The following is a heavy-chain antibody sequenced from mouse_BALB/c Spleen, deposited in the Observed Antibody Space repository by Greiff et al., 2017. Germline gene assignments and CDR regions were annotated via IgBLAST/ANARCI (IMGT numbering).Heavy chain of an antibody. V-gene: IGHV2-6-2*01. D-gene: IGHD2-14*01. CDR1: GFSLTSYG. CDR3: ARQGYYRYENYYAMDY. J-gene: IGHJ4*01. Sequence: VKLMESGPDLVAPSQSLSITCTVSGFSLTSYGVHWVRQPPGKGLEWLVVIWSDGSTTYNSALKSRLSISKDNSKSQVFLKMNSLQTDDTAMYYCARQGYYRYENYYAMDYWGQGTSVTVSS. CDR2: IWSDGST.